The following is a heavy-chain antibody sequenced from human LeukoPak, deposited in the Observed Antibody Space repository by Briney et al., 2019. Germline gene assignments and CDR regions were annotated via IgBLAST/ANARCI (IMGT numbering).Heavy chain of an antibody. CDR3: ARDQSSSSWFSLGYYYYYYMDV. Sequence: PSETLSLTCTVSGGSISSSSYYWGWIRQPPGKGLEWIGSIYYSGSTYYNPSLKSRVTISVDTSKNQFSLKLSSVTAADTAVYYCARDQSSSSWFSLGYYYYYYMDVWGKGTTVTVSS. CDR2: IYYSGST. V-gene: IGHV4-39*07. J-gene: IGHJ6*03. CDR1: GGSISSSSYY. D-gene: IGHD6-13*01.